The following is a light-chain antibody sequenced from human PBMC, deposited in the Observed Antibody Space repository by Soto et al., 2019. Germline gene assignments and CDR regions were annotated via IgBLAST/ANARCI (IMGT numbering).Light chain of an antibody. J-gene: IGKJ4*01. CDR3: QQRRSWPLT. Sequence: ILLTQSPGALSLSPGERVTLSCRASQSVSSNYLAWYQQKPGQARRLLIYGASSRASGIPDRFSGSGSGTDCTLTISRLEAEDFAVYYCQQRRSWPLTFGGGTKV. V-gene: IGKV3D-20*02. CDR1: QSVSSNY. CDR2: GAS.